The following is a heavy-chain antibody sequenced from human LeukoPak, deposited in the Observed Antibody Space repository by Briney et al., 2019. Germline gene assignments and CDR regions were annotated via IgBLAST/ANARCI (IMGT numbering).Heavy chain of an antibody. Sequence: GGSLRLSCAASGFTFSSYSMNWVRQAPGKGLEWVSSISSSSSYIYYADSVKGRFTISRDNSKNTLYLQMNSLRAEDTAVYYCAKEFDSGYDWNFDYWGQGTLVTVSS. CDR1: GFTFSSYS. V-gene: IGHV3-21*04. D-gene: IGHD5-12*01. CDR2: ISSSSSYI. J-gene: IGHJ4*02. CDR3: AKEFDSGYDWNFDY.